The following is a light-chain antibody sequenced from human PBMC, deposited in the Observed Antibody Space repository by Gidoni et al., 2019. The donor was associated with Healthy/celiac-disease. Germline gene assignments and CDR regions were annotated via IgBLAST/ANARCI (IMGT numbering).Light chain of an antibody. V-gene: IGKV1-39*01. CDR3: QQSYSTHVT. CDR1: QSISSY. Sequence: DIPMTQSPSSLSASVGDRVTITCRASQSISSYLNWYQQKPGKAPKLLIYAASSLQSGVPSRFSGSGSGIDFTLTISSLKPEDFATYYCQQSYSTHVTFGQGTKVEIK. J-gene: IGKJ1*01. CDR2: AAS.